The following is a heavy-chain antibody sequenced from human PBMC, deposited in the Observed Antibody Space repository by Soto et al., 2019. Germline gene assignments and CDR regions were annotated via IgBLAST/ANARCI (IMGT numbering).Heavy chain of an antibody. V-gene: IGHV1-69*12. Sequence: QVQLVQSGAEVKKPGSSVKVSCKASGGTFSTSAISWVRQAPGQGLEWVGGIMPVFPTPDYAQNFQGRVTITADESTTTASLELPSLRADDTAVYDCARDKDRLQLGGNYYYILDVWGQGTAITVSS. CDR2: IMPVFPTP. CDR3: ARDKDRLQLGGNYYYILDV. J-gene: IGHJ6*02. CDR1: GGTFSTSA. D-gene: IGHD1-1*01.